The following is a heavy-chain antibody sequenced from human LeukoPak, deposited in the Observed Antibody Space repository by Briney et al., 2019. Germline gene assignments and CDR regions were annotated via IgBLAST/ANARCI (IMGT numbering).Heavy chain of an antibody. Sequence: PGGSLRLSCAASGFTFSSYWMHWVRRAPGKGLVWLSRINSDGSSTTYADSVEGRFTISRDNAKNTLYLQMNSLRAEDTAVYYCARGQYSSGPFDYWGQGTLVTVSS. CDR3: ARGQYSSGPFDY. CDR1: GFTFSSYW. J-gene: IGHJ4*02. V-gene: IGHV3-74*01. CDR2: INSDGSST. D-gene: IGHD6-19*01.